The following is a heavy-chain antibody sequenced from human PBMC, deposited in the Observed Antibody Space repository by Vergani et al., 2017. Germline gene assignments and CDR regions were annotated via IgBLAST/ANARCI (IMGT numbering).Heavy chain of an antibody. CDR1: GYSFTSYW. CDR2: IYPGDSDT. Sequence: EVQLVQSGAEVKKPGESLKISCKGSGYSFTSYWIGWVRQMPXKGLEWMGIIYPGDSDTRYSPSFQGQVTISADKSISTAYLQWSSLKASDTAMYYCARRRSSGWYGGLTFGMDVWGQGTTVTVSS. CDR3: ARRRSSGWYGGLTFGMDV. D-gene: IGHD6-19*01. J-gene: IGHJ6*02. V-gene: IGHV5-51*01.